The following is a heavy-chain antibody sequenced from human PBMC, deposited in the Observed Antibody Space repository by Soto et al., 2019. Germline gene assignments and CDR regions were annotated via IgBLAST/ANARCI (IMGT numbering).Heavy chain of an antibody. J-gene: IGHJ6*03. CDR3: AIRVADFDFWSGYYSYYYYMDV. V-gene: IGHV4-59*08. D-gene: IGHD3-3*01. Sequence: SETLSLTCTVSGGSISSYYWSWIRQPPGKGLEWIGYIYYSGSTNYNPSLKSRVTISVDTSKNQFSLKLSSVTAADTAVYYCAIRVADFDFWSGYYSYYYYMDVWGKGTTVTVSS. CDR2: IYYSGST. CDR1: GGSISSYY.